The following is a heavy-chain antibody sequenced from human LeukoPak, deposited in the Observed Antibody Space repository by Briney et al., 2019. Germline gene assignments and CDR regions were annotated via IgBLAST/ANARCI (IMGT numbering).Heavy chain of an antibody. CDR2: INHSGST. Sequence: SETLSLTCAVYGGSFSGYYWSWIRHPPGKGLEWIGEINHSGSTNYNPSLKSRVTISVDTSKNQFSLKLSSVTAADTAVYYCASRYCTNGVCSSYFDYWGQGTLVTVSS. D-gene: IGHD2-8*01. V-gene: IGHV4-34*01. CDR1: GGSFSGYY. J-gene: IGHJ4*02. CDR3: ASRYCTNGVCSSYFDY.